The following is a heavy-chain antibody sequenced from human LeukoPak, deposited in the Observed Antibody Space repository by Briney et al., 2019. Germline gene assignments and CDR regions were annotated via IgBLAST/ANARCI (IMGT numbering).Heavy chain of an antibody. V-gene: IGHV4-38-2*01. Sequence: SETLSLTCAVSGYSISSGYYWGWIRQPPGKWLEWIGSIYHSGSTYYNPSLKSRVTISVDTSKNQFSLKLSSVTAADTAVYYCARSPWIQLWLGAFDIWGQGTMVTVSS. CDR2: IYHSGST. D-gene: IGHD5-18*01. J-gene: IGHJ3*02. CDR3: ARSPWIQLWLGAFDI. CDR1: GYSISSGYY.